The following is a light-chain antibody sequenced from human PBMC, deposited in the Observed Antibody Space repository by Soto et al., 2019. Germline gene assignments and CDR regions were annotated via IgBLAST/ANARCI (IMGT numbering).Light chain of an antibody. CDR3: QTWGAGNWV. Sequence: QLVLTQSPSASASLGASVKLTCTLSSGHSSYAIAWHHQQPEKGPRYLMKVNSDGSHSKGDGIPDRFSGSSSGAERYLTISSLQSEDEADYYCQTWGAGNWVFGGGTKLTVL. CDR1: SGHSSYA. V-gene: IGLV4-69*01. J-gene: IGLJ3*02. CDR2: VNSDGSH.